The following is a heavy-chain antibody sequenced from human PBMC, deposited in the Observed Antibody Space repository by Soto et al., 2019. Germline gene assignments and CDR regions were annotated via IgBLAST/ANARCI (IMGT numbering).Heavy chain of an antibody. J-gene: IGHJ4*02. D-gene: IGHD6-13*01. CDR3: ARDERGSDSSSWYVDY. CDR2: INPNSGGT. CDR1: GETFTGNY. Sequence: ASVKVSCKASGETFTGNYMHWVRQAPGQGLEWMGWINPNSGGTNYAQKFQGRVTITTDKSTSTAYMELSSLRSEDTAVYYCARDERGSDSSSWYVDYWGQGTLVTVS. V-gene: IGHV1-2*02.